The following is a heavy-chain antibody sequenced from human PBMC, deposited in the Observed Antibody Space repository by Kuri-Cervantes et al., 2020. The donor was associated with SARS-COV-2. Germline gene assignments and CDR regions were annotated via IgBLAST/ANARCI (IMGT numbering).Heavy chain of an antibody. CDR1: GFTFSGHW. Sequence: LSLTCAASGFTFSGHWIHCVREAPGKGLVWVSRINPDGSYTNNADSVKGRFTLSRANAKNMLFLQMNSLRAEDTAVYYCVRDGDHWNFDYWGQGTLVTVSS. J-gene: IGHJ4*02. CDR2: INPDGSYT. V-gene: IGHV3-74*01. CDR3: VRDGDHWNFDY. D-gene: IGHD1-1*01.